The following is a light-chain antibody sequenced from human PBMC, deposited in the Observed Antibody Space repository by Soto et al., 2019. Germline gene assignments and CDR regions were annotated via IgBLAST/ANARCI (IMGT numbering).Light chain of an antibody. Sequence: DIQMTQSPSTLSASLGGRVTITCRASQSISSWLAWYQQKPGKAPKLLIYDASSLESGVPSRFSGSGSGTAFTLTISSLQPDDFATYYCQQYNSYSRTFGQGTKVDIK. J-gene: IGKJ1*01. CDR3: QQYNSYSRT. V-gene: IGKV1-5*01. CDR1: QSISSW. CDR2: DAS.